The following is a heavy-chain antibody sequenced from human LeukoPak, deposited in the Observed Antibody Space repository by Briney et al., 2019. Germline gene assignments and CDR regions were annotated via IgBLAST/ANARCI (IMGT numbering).Heavy chain of an antibody. Sequence: GGSLRLSCAASGFTFSSYWMNWIRQAPGKGLERVATIKEDGSEKYYVDSVKGRFTISRDNAKNSLYLQMNSLRAEDTAVYYCYCGTYSGFDNWGQGTQVTVSS. D-gene: IGHD1-26*01. CDR1: GFTFSSYW. V-gene: IGHV3-7*01. CDR3: YCGTYSGFDN. CDR2: IKEDGSEK. J-gene: IGHJ4*02.